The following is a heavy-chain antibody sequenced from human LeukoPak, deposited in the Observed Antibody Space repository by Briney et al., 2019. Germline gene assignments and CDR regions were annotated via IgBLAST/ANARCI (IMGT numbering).Heavy chain of an antibody. J-gene: IGHJ4*02. CDR1: GGSISSSSYY. D-gene: IGHD3-10*01. V-gene: IGHV4-39*01. Sequence: SETLSLTCTVSGGSISSSSYYWGWIRQPPGKGLEWIGSIYYSGSTYYNPSLKRRVTIFVDTSKNQFSLKLSYVPPADTAVYYCARQGNIVLWFGELGNYFDYWGQGTLVSVSS. CDR2: IYYSGST. CDR3: ARQGNIVLWFGELGNYFDY.